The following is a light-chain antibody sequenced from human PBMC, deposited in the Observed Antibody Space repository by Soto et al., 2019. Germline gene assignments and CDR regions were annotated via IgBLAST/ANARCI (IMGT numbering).Light chain of an antibody. Sequence: QSVLTQPASVSGSPGQSITISCTGTSSDIGGYNYVSWFQKHPGKAPKLMISDVSNRPSGVSNRFSGSKSGNTASLTISGLQAEDEADYYCSSYTSGSTFYVFGTGTKSPS. CDR2: DVS. CDR1: SSDIGGYNY. J-gene: IGLJ1*01. V-gene: IGLV2-14*01. CDR3: SSYTSGSTFYV.